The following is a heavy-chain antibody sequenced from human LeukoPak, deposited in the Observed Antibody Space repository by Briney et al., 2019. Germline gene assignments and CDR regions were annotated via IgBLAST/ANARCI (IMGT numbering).Heavy chain of an antibody. J-gene: IGHJ1*01. CDR3: ARGRHYYDSSGYSFQH. V-gene: IGHV1-18*01. Sequence: GASVKVSCKASGYTFTSYGISWVRQAPGQGLEWMGWISAYNGNTNYAQKLQGRVTMTTDTSTSTAYMELRSLRSDDTAVYYCARGRHYYDSSGYSFQHWGQGTLVTVSS. CDR1: GYTFTSYG. CDR2: ISAYNGNT. D-gene: IGHD3-22*01.